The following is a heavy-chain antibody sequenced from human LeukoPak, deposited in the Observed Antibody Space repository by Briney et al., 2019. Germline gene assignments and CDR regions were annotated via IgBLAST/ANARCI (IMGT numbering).Heavy chain of an antibody. J-gene: IGHJ4*02. D-gene: IGHD4-23*01. CDR3: ARARDYGGNAIFFDY. V-gene: IGHV3-43*02. CDR2: ISGDGGST. Sequence: GGSLRLSCAASGFTFDDYAMDWVRQAPGEGLEWVSLISGDGGSTYCADSVKGRFTVSRDNAKSSLLLQMNSLRAEDTALYYCARARDYGGNAIFFDYWGQGTLVTVSS. CDR1: GFTFDDYA.